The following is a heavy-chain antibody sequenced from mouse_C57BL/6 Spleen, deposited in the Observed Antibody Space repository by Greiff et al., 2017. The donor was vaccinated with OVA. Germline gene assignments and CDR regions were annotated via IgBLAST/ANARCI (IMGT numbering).Heavy chain of an antibody. D-gene: IGHD3-2*02. CDR3: ARIADSSAHYAMDY. J-gene: IGHJ4*01. CDR2: IWTGGGT. V-gene: IGHV2-9-1*01. CDR1: GFSLTSYA. Sequence: QVQLQQSGPGLVAPSQSLSITCTVSGFSLTSYAISWVRQPPGKGLEWLGVIWTGGGTNYNSALKSRLSISKDNSKSQVFLKMNSLQTDDTARYYCARIADSSAHYAMDYWGQGTSVTVSS.